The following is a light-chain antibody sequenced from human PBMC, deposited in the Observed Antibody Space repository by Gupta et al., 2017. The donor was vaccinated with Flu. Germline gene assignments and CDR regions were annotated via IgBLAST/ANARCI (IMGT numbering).Light chain of an antibody. CDR3: MQATHWRYT. CDR1: QILVHSDGNTY. V-gene: IGKV2-30*02. Sequence: ISCRSSQILVHSDGNTYCNWFQQRPDQSPRRLIYKVSNRDSGVPDRFSGSGSGTDFTLKISRVEAEDVGFYYCMQATHWRYTFGQGTKLEIK. CDR2: KVS. J-gene: IGKJ2*01.